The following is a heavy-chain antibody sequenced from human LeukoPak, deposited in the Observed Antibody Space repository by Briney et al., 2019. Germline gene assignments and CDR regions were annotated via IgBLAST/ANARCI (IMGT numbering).Heavy chain of an antibody. CDR1: GGSISSGGYY. V-gene: IGHV4-31*03. D-gene: IGHD3-3*01. CDR2: IYYSGST. CDR3: ARASYDFWSGYLEGYGYYFDY. J-gene: IGHJ4*02. Sequence: SETLSLTCTVSGGSISSGGYYWSWIRQHPGKGLEWIGYIYYSGSTYYNPSLKSRVTISVDTSKIQFSLKLSSVTAADTAVYYCARASYDFWSGYLEGYGYYFDYWGQGTLVTVSS.